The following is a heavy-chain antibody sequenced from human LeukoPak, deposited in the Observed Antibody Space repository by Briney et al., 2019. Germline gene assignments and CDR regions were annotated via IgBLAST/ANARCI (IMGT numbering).Heavy chain of an antibody. CDR2: IHSSGSLT. V-gene: IGHV3-48*03. J-gene: IGHJ4*02. D-gene: IGHD4/OR15-4a*01. CDR3: ARDSLHDYGGGSYGYYFDF. Sequence: GGSLRLSCAASGFSFGTYEMIWVRQAPGKGPEWISYIHSSGSLTYYADSVRGRFTVSRDNARNSLYLQMDSLRVEDTALYYCARDSLHDYGGGSYGYYFDFWGQGTLVTVSS. CDR1: GFSFGTYE.